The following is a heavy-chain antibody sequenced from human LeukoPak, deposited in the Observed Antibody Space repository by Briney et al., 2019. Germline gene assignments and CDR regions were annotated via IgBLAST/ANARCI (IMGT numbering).Heavy chain of an antibody. CDR2: FDPEDGET. V-gene: IGHV1-24*01. D-gene: IGHD2-15*01. J-gene: IGHJ4*02. CDR1: GYTLTELS. CDR3: ATEYCSGGSCSWAFDY. Sequence: ASVKVSCKVSGYTLTELSMHWVRQAPGKGLEWMGGFDPEDGETIYAQKFQGRVTMTEDTSTDTAYMELSSLRSEDTAVYCCATEYCSGGSCSWAFDYWGQGTLVTVSS.